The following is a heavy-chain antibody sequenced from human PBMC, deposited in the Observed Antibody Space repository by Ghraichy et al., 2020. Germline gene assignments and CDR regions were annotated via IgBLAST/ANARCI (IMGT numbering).Heavy chain of an antibody. Sequence: SVKVSCKASGGTFSSYAISWVRQAPGQGLEWMGGIIPIFGTANYAQKFQGRVTITADESTSTAYMELSSLRSEDTAVYYCATSYGSVSERHHYDYWGQGTLVTVSS. CDR1: GGTFSSYA. J-gene: IGHJ4*02. V-gene: IGHV1-69*13. D-gene: IGHD3-10*01. CDR3: ATSYGSVSERHHYDY. CDR2: IIPIFGTA.